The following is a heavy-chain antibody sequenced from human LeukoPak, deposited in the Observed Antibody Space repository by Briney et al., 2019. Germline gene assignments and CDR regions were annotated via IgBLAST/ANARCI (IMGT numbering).Heavy chain of an antibody. CDR3: ARIEAVAASYYYYYMDV. J-gene: IGHJ6*03. CDR2: IGTGGDT. V-gene: IGHV3-13*01. D-gene: IGHD6-19*01. CDR1: EFTFSRSD. Sequence: GGSLRLSCAASEFTFSRSDMHWVRQAPGKGLEWVSAIGTGGDTYYSGSVKGRFTIPRENAKNSLYLQMNSLRAEDTAVYYCARIEAVAASYYYYYMDVWGKGTTVTVSS.